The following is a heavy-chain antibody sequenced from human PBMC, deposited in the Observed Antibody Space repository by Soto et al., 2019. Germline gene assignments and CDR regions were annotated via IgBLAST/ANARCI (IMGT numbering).Heavy chain of an antibody. D-gene: IGHD4-17*01. J-gene: IGHJ3*02. CDR1: GYTFTTYG. V-gene: IGHV1-18*04. CDR2: ISAYNGNT. CDR3: ANACARDGTVEGRYGCDI. Sequence: QVQLVQSGAEVKKPGASVKVSCKASGYTFTTYGLSWVRQAPGQGLEWMGWISAYNGNTNYARKLQGRITMTTDTAKREVRRVISGVTAVYYCANACARDGTVEGRYGCDIWGQGTMVTVSS.